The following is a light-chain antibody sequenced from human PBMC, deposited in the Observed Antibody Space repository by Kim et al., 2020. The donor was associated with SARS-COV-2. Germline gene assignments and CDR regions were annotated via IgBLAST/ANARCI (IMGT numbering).Light chain of an antibody. CDR2: DVT. Sequence: PVQSITISCTGTSSDVGAHNLFAWYQHHPGKAPKLMIYDVTRRPAGISNRFSGSKSGNTASLTISGLQAEDEADYYCSSYTGSVVFGGGTQLTVL. CDR1: SSDVGAHNL. CDR3: SSYTGSVV. J-gene: IGLJ2*01. V-gene: IGLV2-14*03.